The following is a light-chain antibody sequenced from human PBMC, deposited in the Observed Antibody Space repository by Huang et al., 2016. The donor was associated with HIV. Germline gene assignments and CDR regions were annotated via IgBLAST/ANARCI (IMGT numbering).Light chain of an antibody. CDR2: AAA. CDR1: QDISNN. V-gene: IGKV1-27*01. CDR3: QKYNSVPRT. Sequence: DIQMTQSPSSLSASIGDRVTITCRASQDISNNVAWYQHKPGEVPRLLIYAAATLQSWVPSRFNGSGSGTDFSLIINSLQPEDVATYFCQKYNSVPRTFGQGTKVEIK. J-gene: IGKJ1*01.